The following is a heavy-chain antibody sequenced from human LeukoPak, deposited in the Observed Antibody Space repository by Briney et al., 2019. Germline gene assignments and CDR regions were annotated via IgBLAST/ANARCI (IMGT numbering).Heavy chain of an antibody. CDR1: GFTFSSYA. Sequence: GGSLRLSCAASGFTFSSYAMHWVRQAPGKGLEWVAVISYDGSNKYYADSVKGRFTISRDNSKNTLYLQMNSLRAEDTAVYYCASLGGGSSWPYYYYGMDVWGQGTTVTVSS. V-gene: IGHV3-30-3*01. D-gene: IGHD6-13*01. J-gene: IGHJ6*02. CDR2: ISYDGSNK. CDR3: ASLGGGSSWPYYYYGMDV.